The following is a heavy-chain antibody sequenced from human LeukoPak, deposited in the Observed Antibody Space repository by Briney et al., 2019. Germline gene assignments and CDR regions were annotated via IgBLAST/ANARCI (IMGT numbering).Heavy chain of an antibody. CDR3: AREYCSGGSCFGFDP. J-gene: IGHJ5*02. Sequence: PGGSLRLSCAASGFTFSSYEMNWVRQAPGKGLEWVSYISSSGSTIYYADSVKGRFTISRDNAKNSLYLQMNSLRAEDTAVYYCAREYCSGGSCFGFDPWGQGTLVTVSS. D-gene: IGHD2-15*01. CDR2: ISSSGSTI. V-gene: IGHV3-48*03. CDR1: GFTFSSYE.